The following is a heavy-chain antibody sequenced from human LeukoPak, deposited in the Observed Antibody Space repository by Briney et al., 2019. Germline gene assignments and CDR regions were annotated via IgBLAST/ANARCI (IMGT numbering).Heavy chain of an antibody. V-gene: IGHV3-21*04. CDR1: GFTFSSYS. CDR2: ISSSSSYI. CDR3: AKTKANKYYYDSSGDHYFDY. D-gene: IGHD3-22*01. Sequence: GGSLRLSCAASGFTFSSYSMNWVRQAPGKGLEWVSSISSSSSYIYYADSVKGRFTISRDNAKNSLYLQMNSLRAEDMALYYCAKTKANKYYYDSSGDHYFDYWGQGTLVTVSS. J-gene: IGHJ4*02.